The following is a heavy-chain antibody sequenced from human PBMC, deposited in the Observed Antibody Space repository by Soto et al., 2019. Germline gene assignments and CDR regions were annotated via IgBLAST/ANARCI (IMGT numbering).Heavy chain of an antibody. Sequence: GGSLRLSCAASGFTFNNYSMNWVRQAPGKGLEWVATISGTGGSTYYADSVKGRFTISRDNSKNTLYLQMNSLRVEDTAVYYCAKDRLGGNFDYWGQGTQVTVSS. CDR2: ISGTGGST. V-gene: IGHV3-23*01. CDR3: AKDRLGGNFDY. J-gene: IGHJ4*02. CDR1: GFTFNNYS.